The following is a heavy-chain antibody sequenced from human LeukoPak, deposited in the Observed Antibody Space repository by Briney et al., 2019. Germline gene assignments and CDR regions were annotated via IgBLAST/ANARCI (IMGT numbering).Heavy chain of an antibody. CDR1: GGSISSYY. CDR2: IYTSGST. D-gene: IGHD5-18*01. J-gene: IGHJ5*02. V-gene: IGHV4-4*09. Sequence: SETLSLTCTVSGGSISSYYWSWIRQPPGKGLEWIGYIYTSGSTNYNPSLKSRVTISVDTSKNQFSLKLSSVTAADTAVYYCARRGRYSYGYNWFDPWGQGTLVTVSS. CDR3: ARRGRYSYGYNWFDP.